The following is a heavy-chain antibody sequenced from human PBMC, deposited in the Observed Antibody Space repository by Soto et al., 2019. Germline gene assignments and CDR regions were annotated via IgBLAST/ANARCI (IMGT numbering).Heavy chain of an antibody. J-gene: IGHJ4*02. CDR1: GFSLNTSRVG. D-gene: IGHD3-3*01. CDR2: IYWDDEK. V-gene: IGHV2-5*02. Sequence: QITLKESGPTLVKPTQTLTLTCTFSGFSLNTSRVGVGWIRQPPGKALEWLGLIYWDDEKRYNPSLKRRLTITKDTSKNQVVLTMTNMDPVDTATYHCAHFGGNDLWSGYPFDYWGQGTLVTVSS. CDR3: AHFGGNDLWSGYPFDY.